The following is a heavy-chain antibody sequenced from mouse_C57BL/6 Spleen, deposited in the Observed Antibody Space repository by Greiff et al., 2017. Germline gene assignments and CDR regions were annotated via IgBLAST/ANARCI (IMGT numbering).Heavy chain of an antibody. J-gene: IGHJ3*01. CDR1: GYAFSSSW. CDR3: ARRPLYYDYDGWFAY. Sequence: VQLQESGPELVKPGASVKISCKASGYAFSSSWMNWVKQRPGKGLEWIGRIYPGVGDTNYNGKFKGKATLTADKSSSTAYMQLSSLTSEDSAVYFCARRPLYYDYDGWFAYWGQGTLVTVSA. V-gene: IGHV1-82*01. CDR2: IYPGVGDT. D-gene: IGHD2-4*01.